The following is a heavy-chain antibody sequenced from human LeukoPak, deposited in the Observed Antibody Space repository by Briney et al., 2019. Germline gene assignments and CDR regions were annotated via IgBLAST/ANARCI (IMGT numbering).Heavy chain of an antibody. CDR3: ATPTSYSSSWYAFDI. J-gene: IGHJ3*02. V-gene: IGHV4-39*01. D-gene: IGHD6-13*01. CDR1: GGSISSGDYY. CDR2: IYYSGST. Sequence: SSQTLSLTCTVSGGSISSGDYYWSWIRQPPGKGLEWIGSIYYSGSTYYNPSLKSRVTISVDASKNQFSLKLSSVTAADTAVYYCATPTSYSSSWYAFDIWGQGTMVTVSS.